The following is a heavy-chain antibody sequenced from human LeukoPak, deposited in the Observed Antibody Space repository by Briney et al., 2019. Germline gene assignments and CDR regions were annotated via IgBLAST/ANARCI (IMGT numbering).Heavy chain of an antibody. CDR2: MNPDSGNK. D-gene: IGHD6-19*01. CDR3: ARGPQWRGDYYYMDV. Sequence: ASVRLSCKASGYSFTNFDINWVRQAPGQGLEWMGWMNPDSGNKGYAQTFQGRVTMTMNTSITTAYMELSSLRAEDTAVYYCARGPQWRGDYYYMDVWGRGTTVTVSS. CDR1: GYSFTNFD. V-gene: IGHV1-8*01. J-gene: IGHJ6*03.